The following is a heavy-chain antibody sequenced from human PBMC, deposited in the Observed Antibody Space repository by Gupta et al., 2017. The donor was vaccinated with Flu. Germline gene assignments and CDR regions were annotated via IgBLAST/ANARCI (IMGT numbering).Heavy chain of an antibody. CDR3: ARSGNSRSYYYAMDV. D-gene: IGHD5-12*01. V-gene: IGHV4-59*01. Sequence: WSWIRQSPGKGLEWIGYIYSNGNTNYNPSLKSRVTMSVDTSKNQFSLKLGSVTAADTAVYYCARSGNSRSYYYAMDVWGKGTTVTVSS. CDR2: IYSNGNT. J-gene: IGHJ6*04.